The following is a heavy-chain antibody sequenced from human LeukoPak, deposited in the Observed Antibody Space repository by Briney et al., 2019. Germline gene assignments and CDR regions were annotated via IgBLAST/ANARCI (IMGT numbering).Heavy chain of an antibody. V-gene: IGHV3-48*02. D-gene: IGHD2-2*01. CDR2: ISSDSATI. Sequence: PGGSLRLSCAASGVTFSSYGMNWVRRAPGKGLDWISYISSDSATIYYADSVRGRFTISRDNAKNSLFLQMNSLRDEDTAVYYSNEQSERCGHGCSPLVKRYQIRHKMTNWGQGPLVSVSS. CDR3: NEQSERCGHGCSPLVKRYQIRHKMTN. J-gene: IGHJ4*02. CDR1: GVTFSSYG.